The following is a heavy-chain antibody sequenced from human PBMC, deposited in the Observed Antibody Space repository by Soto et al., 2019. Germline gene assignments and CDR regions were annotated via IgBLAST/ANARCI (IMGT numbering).Heavy chain of an antibody. J-gene: IGHJ6*03. V-gene: IGHV1-18*01. D-gene: IGHD3-3*01. Sequence: ASVKVSFKASGYTFTSYGISWVRQAPGQGLEWMGWISAYNGNTNYAQKLQGRVTMTTDTSTSTAYMELRSLRSDDTAVYYCARAQGVGYTNYYYYMDVWGKGTTVTVSS. CDR1: GYTFTSYG. CDR3: ARAQGVGYTNYYYYMDV. CDR2: ISAYNGNT.